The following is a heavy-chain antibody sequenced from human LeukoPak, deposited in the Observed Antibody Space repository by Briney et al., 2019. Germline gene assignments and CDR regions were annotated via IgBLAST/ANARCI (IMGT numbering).Heavy chain of an antibody. CDR2: IGGSGATI. CDR1: GFSFGAHG. J-gene: IGHJ3*02. CDR3: AKLYGYCSSTSCPKTDAFDI. V-gene: IGHV3-23*01. Sequence: GRSLRLSCAASGFSFGAHGMNWVRQAPGKGLEWVSAIGGSGATIYYADSVRGRFTISRDNSKNTLYLQMNSLRAEDTAVYYCAKLYGYCSSTSCPKTDAFDIWGQGTMVTVSS. D-gene: IGHD2-2*01.